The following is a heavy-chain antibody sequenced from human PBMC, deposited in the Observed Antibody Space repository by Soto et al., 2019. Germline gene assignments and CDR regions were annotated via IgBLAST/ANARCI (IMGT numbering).Heavy chain of an antibody. V-gene: IGHV6-1*01. CDR2: TYYKSKWNN. CDR3: TGITWFRGMDV. CDR1: GYSVSSNSAG. D-gene: IGHD3-10*01. J-gene: IGHJ6*02. Sequence: QTRSLPCVISGYSVSSNSAGWNLIRQSPSRGLEWLGRTYYKSKWNNDYARSVKSRITINPDTSKNQFSLHLYSVTPEDTAVYYCTGITWFRGMDVWGQGTPVSVSS.